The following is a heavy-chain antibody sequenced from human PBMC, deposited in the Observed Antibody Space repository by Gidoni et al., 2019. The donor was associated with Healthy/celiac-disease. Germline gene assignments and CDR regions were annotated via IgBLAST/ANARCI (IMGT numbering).Heavy chain of an antibody. D-gene: IGHD4-4*01. Sequence: EVQLVESGGGVVKHGGSLRLSCAASGFTCSNAWMRRVRQAPGQGVEGVSSSKSKNDVGTTDYAARVKGRCTSSREESKNTLYLQMNSLTTEDTAVYYCTTDEGTYSNSHFDDWGQGTLVTVSS. V-gene: IGHV3-15*01. CDR3: TTDEGTYSNSHFDD. CDR1: GFTCSNAW. CDR2: SKSKNDVGTT. J-gene: IGHJ4*02.